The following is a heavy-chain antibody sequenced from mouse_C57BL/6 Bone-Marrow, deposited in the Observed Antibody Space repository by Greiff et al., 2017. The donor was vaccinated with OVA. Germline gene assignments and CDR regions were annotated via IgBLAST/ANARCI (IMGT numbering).Heavy chain of an antibody. D-gene: IGHD3-3*01. CDR3: ARWGLGDY. Sequence: QVQLQQSGAELVRPGASVKLSCKASGYTFTDYYINWVKQRPGQGLAWIARIYPGSGNTYYNEKFKGKAPLTAEKSSSPAYMQLSSLTSEDSAVYFCARWGLGDYWGQGTTLTVSS. J-gene: IGHJ2*01. CDR1: GYTFTDYY. V-gene: IGHV1-76*01. CDR2: IYPGSGNT.